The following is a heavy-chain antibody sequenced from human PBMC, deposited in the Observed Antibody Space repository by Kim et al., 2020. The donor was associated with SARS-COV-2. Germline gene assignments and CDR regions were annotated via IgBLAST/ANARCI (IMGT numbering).Heavy chain of an antibody. CDR1: GFTFSDYY. D-gene: IGHD4-17*01. V-gene: IGHV3-11*05. Sequence: GGSLRLSCAASGFTFSDYYMSWIRQAPGKGLEWVSYISSSSSYTNYADSVKGRFTISRDNAKNSLYLQMNSLRAEDTAVYYCARDGYGDYSADYWGQGTLVTVSS. CDR2: ISSSSSYT. J-gene: IGHJ4*02. CDR3: ARDGYGDYSADY.